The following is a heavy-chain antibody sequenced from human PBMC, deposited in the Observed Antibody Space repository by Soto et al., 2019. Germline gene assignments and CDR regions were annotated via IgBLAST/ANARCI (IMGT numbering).Heavy chain of an antibody. V-gene: IGHV5-51*01. CDR3: AITLMYYYGSGSPYYFDS. CDR2: IYPGDSDT. J-gene: IGHJ4*02. CDR1: GYSFTSYW. Sequence: PGGSLKTSCQGPGYSFTSYWIGWVRQMPGKGLEWMGIIYPGDSDTRYSPSFQGQVTISADKSISTAYLQWSSLKASDTAMYYCAITLMYYYGSGSPYYFDSWGQGTRATVS. D-gene: IGHD3-10*01.